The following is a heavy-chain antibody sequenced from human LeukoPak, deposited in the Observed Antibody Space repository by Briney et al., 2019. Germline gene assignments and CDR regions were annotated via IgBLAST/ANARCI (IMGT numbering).Heavy chain of an antibody. J-gene: IGHJ6*02. D-gene: IGHD3-22*01. CDR3: AKDLPDSGSSGYYYYYYGMDV. Sequence: GRSLRLSCAASGFTFSSYGMHWVRQAPGKGLEWVAVISYDGSNKYYADSVKGRFTISRDNSKNTLYLQMNGLRAEDTAVYYCAKDLPDSGSSGYYYYYYGMDVWGQGTTVTVSS. V-gene: IGHV3-30*18. CDR1: GFTFSSYG. CDR2: ISYDGSNK.